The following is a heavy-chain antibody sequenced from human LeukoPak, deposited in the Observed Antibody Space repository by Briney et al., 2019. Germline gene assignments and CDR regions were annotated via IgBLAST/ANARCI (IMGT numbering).Heavy chain of an antibody. CDR3: ARSEGDGYLYYFDY. CDR2: IIPIFGTA. CDR1: GGTFSSYA. V-gene: IGHV1-69*13. Sequence: GASVKVSCKASGGTFSSYAISWVRQAPGQGLEWMGGIIPIFGTANYAQKFQGRVTITADESTSTAYMELGSLRSEDTAVYYCARSEGDGYLYYFDYWGQGTLVTISS. D-gene: IGHD5-24*01. J-gene: IGHJ4*02.